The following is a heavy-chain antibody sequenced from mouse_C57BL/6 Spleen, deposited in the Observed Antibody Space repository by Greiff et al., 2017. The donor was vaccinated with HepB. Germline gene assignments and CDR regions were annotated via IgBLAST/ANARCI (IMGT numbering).Heavy chain of an antibody. CDR2: IDPSDSYT. D-gene: IGHD2-1*01. Sequence: VQLQQSGAELVMPGASVKLSCKASGYTFTSYWMHWVKQRPGQGLEWIGEIDPSDSYTNYNQKFKGKSTLTVDKSSSTAYMQLSSQTSEDSAVYYCARWDGNYDYFDYWGQGTTLTVSS. J-gene: IGHJ2*01. CDR3: ARWDGNYDYFDY. CDR1: GYTFTSYW. V-gene: IGHV1-69*01.